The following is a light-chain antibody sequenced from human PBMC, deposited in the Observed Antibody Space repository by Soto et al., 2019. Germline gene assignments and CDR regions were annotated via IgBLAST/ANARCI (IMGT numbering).Light chain of an antibody. CDR3: QSYDSSLSGAV. J-gene: IGLJ3*02. V-gene: IGLV2-14*01. CDR2: GNS. CDR1: SSDVGGYNY. Sequence: QSALTQPASVSGSPGQSITISCTGTSSDVGGYNYVSWYQQHPGKAPKLLIFGNSIRPSGVPDRFSGSKSGTSASLAITGLQAEDEADYYCQSYDSSLSGAVFGGGTKLTVL.